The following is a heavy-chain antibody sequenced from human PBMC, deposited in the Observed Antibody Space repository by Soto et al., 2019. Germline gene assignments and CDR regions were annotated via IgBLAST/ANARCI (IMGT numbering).Heavy chain of an antibody. Sequence: GESRRRSWSTSRFTFSTYTINGVRQAPGKGLEWVSSINGRGNYIYYAESVKGRFTISRDNAKNSLYLQMDRLRAEDTALYYCVREDGKVGTNSAFDYWGLGALVNVHS. D-gene: IGHD1-26*01. J-gene: IGHJ4*02. CDR2: INGRGNYI. V-gene: IGHV3-21*01. CDR1: RFTFSTYT. CDR3: VREDGKVGTNSAFDY.